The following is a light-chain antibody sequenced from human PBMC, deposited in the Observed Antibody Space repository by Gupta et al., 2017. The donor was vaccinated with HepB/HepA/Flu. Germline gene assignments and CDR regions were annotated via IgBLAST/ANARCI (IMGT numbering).Light chain of an antibody. CDR3: QQYGSSPLT. V-gene: IGKV3-20*01. CDR1: QSVSSGH. Sequence: IVLTQSPGTLSLSQGEGATHSCRASQSVSSGHLAWYQQTPGQAPRLLIYDVSSRATGIPDRFSGSGSGTDFTLSISRLEPEDVAVYYCQQYGSSPLTFGGGTQVEIK. J-gene: IGKJ4*01. CDR2: DVS.